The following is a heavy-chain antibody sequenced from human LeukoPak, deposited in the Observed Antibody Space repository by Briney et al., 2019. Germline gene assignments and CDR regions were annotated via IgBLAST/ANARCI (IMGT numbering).Heavy chain of an antibody. Sequence: GGSLRLSCAASGFTFSSYAMSWVRQAPGKGLEWVSAISGSGGSTYYADSVKGRFTISRDNSKNTLYLQMNSLRAEDTAVYYCARDHCTSSSCFFGTFDPWGQGTLVTVSS. D-gene: IGHD2-2*01. J-gene: IGHJ5*02. CDR3: ARDHCTSSSCFFGTFDP. CDR1: GFTFSSYA. CDR2: ISGSGGST. V-gene: IGHV3-23*01.